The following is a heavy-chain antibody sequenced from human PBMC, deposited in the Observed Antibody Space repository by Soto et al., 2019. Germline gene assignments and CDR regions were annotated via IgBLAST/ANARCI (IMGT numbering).Heavy chain of an antibody. CDR1: EFTVSSNY. V-gene: IGHV3-66*01. Sequence: EVQLVESGGGLVQPGGSLRLSCAVSEFTVSSNYMTWVRQAPGKGLEWVSVIYPGGTTYYAESVKGRFTISRDDSKDTRFLQMNSRRAEDTAVYYCARVQGATYDPGPYWGQGTLVTLPS. CDR3: ARVQGATYDPGPY. J-gene: IGHJ4*02. D-gene: IGHD3-10*01. CDR2: IYPGGTT.